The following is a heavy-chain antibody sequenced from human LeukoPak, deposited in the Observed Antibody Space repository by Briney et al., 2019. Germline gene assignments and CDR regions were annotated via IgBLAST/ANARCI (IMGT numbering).Heavy chain of an antibody. CDR3: AREISLLAAAGTEEFDY. Sequence: ASVKVSCKVSGYTLTELSMHWVRQAPGKGLEWMGGFDPEDGETIYAQKFQGRVTMTEDTSTDTAYMELSSLRSDDTAVYYCAREISLLAAAGTEEFDYWGQGTLVTVSS. CDR1: GYTLTELS. J-gene: IGHJ4*02. CDR2: FDPEDGET. V-gene: IGHV1-24*01. D-gene: IGHD6-13*01.